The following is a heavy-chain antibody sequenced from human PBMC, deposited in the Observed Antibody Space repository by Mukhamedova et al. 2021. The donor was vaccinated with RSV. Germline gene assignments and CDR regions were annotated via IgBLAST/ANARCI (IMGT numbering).Heavy chain of an antibody. Sequence: NWVRQAPGKGLEWVSSISPSSSDIYYADSVKGRFTISRDNAKNALYLQMNSLRDDDTAVYYCARDLDLRMDVWGQGTTVTASS. CDR2: ISPSSSDI. V-gene: IGHV3-21*06. J-gene: IGHJ6*02. CDR3: ARDLDLRMDV.